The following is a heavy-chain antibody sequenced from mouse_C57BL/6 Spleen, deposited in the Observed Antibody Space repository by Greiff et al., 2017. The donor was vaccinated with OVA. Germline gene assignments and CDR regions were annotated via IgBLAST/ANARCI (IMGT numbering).Heavy chain of an antibody. CDR2: IDPETGGT. V-gene: IGHV1-15*01. CDR3: TLYDSYFDY. J-gene: IGHJ2*01. CDR1: GYTFTDYE. D-gene: IGHD2-3*01. Sequence: QVQLKESGAELVRPGASVTLSCKASGYTFTDYEMHWVKQTPVHGLEWIGAIDPETGGTAYNQKFKGKAILTADKSSSTAYMELRSLTSEDSAVYYCTLYDSYFDYWGQGTTLTVSS.